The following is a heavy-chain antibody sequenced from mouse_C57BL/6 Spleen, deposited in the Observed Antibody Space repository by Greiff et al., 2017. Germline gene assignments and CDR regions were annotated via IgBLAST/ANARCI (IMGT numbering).Heavy chain of an antibody. CDR1: GYTFTSYW. J-gene: IGHJ4*01. V-gene: IGHV1-7*01. CDR2: INPSSGYT. Sequence: QVQLQQSGAELAKPGASVKLSCKASGYTFTSYWMHWVKQRPGQGLEWIGYINPSSGYTKYNQKFKDKATLTADKSSSTAYMQLSSLTYEDSAVYYCARSYDYGSSYVDYYAMDYWGQGTSVTVSS. D-gene: IGHD1-1*01. CDR3: ARSYDYGSSYVDYYAMDY.